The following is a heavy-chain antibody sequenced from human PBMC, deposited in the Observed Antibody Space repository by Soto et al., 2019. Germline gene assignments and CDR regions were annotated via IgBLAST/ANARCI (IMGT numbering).Heavy chain of an antibody. D-gene: IGHD3-10*01. Sequence: SEPLCLTCTVSGGSMSEYFWSWIRQSPGKGLEWIGYIYYLGSTDYNPSLKSRVTISVDTSKRQFSLRLTSVTAADTAVYYCARDGYDGSGSPYPAYWGPGTQVTVSS. V-gene: IGHV4-59*01. CDR2: IYYLGST. J-gene: IGHJ4*02. CDR3: ARDGYDGSGSPYPAY. CDR1: GGSMSEYF.